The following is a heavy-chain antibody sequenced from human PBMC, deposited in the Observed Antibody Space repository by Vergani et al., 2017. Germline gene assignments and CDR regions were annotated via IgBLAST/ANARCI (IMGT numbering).Heavy chain of an antibody. CDR3: ARDIPHYYYDSSGYYNYYYYMDV. V-gene: IGHV4-59*01. J-gene: IGHJ6*03. CDR1: GGSISSYY. Sequence: QVQLQESGPGLVKPSETLSLTCTVFGGSISSYYWSWIRQPPGKGLEWIGYIYYSGSTNYNPSLKSRVTIAVETSKDQFSRTLSSVTAADTAVYYCARDIPHYYYDSSGYYNYYYYMDVWGKGTTVTVSS. CDR2: IYYSGST. D-gene: IGHD3-22*01.